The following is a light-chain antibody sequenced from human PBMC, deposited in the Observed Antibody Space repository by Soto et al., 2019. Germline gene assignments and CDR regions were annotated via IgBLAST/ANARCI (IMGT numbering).Light chain of an antibody. V-gene: IGLV2-11*01. CDR2: DIS. J-gene: IGLJ1*01. CDR1: STDVGGYNY. Sequence: QAVVTQPRSVSGSPGQSVTISCTGISTDVGGYNYVSWYRQYPGKAPKLIFHDISQRPSGVADRFSGSKSGSTASLTISGLRAEDEADYYCCSHAGNYIYVYGTGTKLTVL. CDR3: CSHAGNYIYV.